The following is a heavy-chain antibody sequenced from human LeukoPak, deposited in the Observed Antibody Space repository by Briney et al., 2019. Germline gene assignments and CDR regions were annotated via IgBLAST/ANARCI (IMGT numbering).Heavy chain of an antibody. J-gene: IGHJ4*02. D-gene: IGHD3-22*01. CDR1: GGTFSSYA. V-gene: IGHV1-69*04. CDR2: IIPILGIA. CDR3: ASDLDYYDSSGYYFDY. Sequence: SVKVSCKASGGTFSSYAISWARQAPGQGLEWMGRIIPILGIANYAQRFQGRVTITADKSTSTAYMELSSLRSEDTAVYYCASDLDYYDSSGYYFDYWGQGTLVTVSS.